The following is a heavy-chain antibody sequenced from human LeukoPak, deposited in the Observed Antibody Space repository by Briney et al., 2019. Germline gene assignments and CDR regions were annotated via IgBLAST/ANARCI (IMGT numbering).Heavy chain of an antibody. CDR3: AKDRLTGTTDY. V-gene: IGHV3-74*01. Sequence: GGSLRLSCAASGFTFSSFWVHWVRQAPGKGLVWISRINSDGSSTSYAGSVKGRFTISRDNAKNTLYLQMNNLRAEDTAVYYCAKDRLTGTTDYWGQGTLVTVSS. J-gene: IGHJ4*02. D-gene: IGHD1-20*01. CDR1: GFTFSSFW. CDR2: INSDGSST.